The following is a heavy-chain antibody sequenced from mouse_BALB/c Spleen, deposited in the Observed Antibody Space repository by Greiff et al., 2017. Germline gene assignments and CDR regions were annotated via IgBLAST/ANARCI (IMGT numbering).Heavy chain of an antibody. V-gene: IGHV2-6-7*01. D-gene: IGHD1-2*01. CDR2: IWGDGST. CDR3: ARDYYGYRDAMDY. J-gene: IGHJ4*01. CDR1: GFSLTGYG. Sequence: VKLMESGPGLVAPSQCLSITCTVSGFSLTGYGVNWVRQPPGKGLEWLGMIWGDGSTDYNSALKSRLSISKDNSKSQVFLKMNSLQTDDTARYYCARDYYGYRDAMDYWGQGTSVTVSA.